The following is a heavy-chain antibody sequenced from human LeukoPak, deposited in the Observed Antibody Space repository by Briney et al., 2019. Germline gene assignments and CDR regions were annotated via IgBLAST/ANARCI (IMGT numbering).Heavy chain of an antibody. V-gene: IGHV3-23*01. CDR3: AKQGSEYSSGWYGDYFDY. CDR1: GFTFSSYA. Sequence: SGGSLRLSCAASGFTFSSYAMSWVRQAPGKGLEWVSAISGSGGSTYYADSVKGRFTISRDNSKNTLYLQMNSLRAEDTAVYYCAKQGSEYSSGWYGDYFDYWGQGTLVTVSS. J-gene: IGHJ4*02. D-gene: IGHD6-19*01. CDR2: ISGSGGST.